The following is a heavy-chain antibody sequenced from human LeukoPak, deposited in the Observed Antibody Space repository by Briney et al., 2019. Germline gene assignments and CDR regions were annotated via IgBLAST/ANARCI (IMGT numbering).Heavy chain of an antibody. V-gene: IGHV1-18*04. Sequence: ASVKVSCKASGYSFIGYYIHWVRQAPGQGLEWMGWISAYNGNTNYAQKLQGRVTMTTDTSTSTAYMELRSLRSDDTAVYYCARDPNYYGSGSYYNVGFFVLWGQGTLVTVSS. J-gene: IGHJ4*02. CDR2: ISAYNGNT. CDR3: ARDPNYYGSGSYYNVGFFVL. CDR1: GYSFIGYY. D-gene: IGHD3-10*01.